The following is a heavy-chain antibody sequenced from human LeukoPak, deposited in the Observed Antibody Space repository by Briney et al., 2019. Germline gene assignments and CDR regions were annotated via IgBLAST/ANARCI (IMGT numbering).Heavy chain of an antibody. CDR2: INQSGST. Sequence: SETLSLTCAVHGGSFSGYYWSWIRQPPGKGLEWIGEINQSGSTNYNPSLKSRVTISVDTSKNQFSLKLSSVTAADTALYYCTRGYAAARQRLPYPYYWGQGTLVTVSS. D-gene: IGHD2-2*01. V-gene: IGHV4-34*01. J-gene: IGHJ4*02. CDR1: GGSFSGYY. CDR3: TRGYAAARQRLPYPYY.